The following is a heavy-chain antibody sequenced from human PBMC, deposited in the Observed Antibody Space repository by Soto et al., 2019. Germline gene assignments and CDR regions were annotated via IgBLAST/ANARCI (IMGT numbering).Heavy chain of an antibody. CDR2: ISYDGSEK. Sequence: QVQLVESGGGVVQPGRSLRLSCAASRFTFRNYGMHWVRRAPGKGLEWVAIISYDGSEKYYADSVKGRFTISRDNSKNTLYLQMNSLRVEDTAVYYCAKVPRPGSSWFDYWGQGTLVTVSS. V-gene: IGHV3-30*18. D-gene: IGHD6-13*01. J-gene: IGHJ4*02. CDR1: RFTFRNYG. CDR3: AKVPRPGSSWFDY.